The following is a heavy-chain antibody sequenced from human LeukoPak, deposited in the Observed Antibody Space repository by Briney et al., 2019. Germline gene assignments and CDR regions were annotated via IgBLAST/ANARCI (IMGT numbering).Heavy chain of an antibody. V-gene: IGHV1-69*04. J-gene: IGHJ5*02. CDR1: GGTFSSYA. CDR3: ARAPRGTPTYYDFWSGYSNWFDP. D-gene: IGHD3-3*01. CDR2: IIPILGIA. Sequence: GASVKVSCKASGGTFSSYAISWVRQAPGQGLEWMGRIIPILGIANYAQKFQGRVTITADKSTSTAYMELSSLRSEDTAVYYCARAPRGTPTYYDFWSGYSNWFDPWGQGTLVTVSS.